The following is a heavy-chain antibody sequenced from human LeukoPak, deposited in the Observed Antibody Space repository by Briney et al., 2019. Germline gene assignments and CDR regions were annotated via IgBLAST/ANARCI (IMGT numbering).Heavy chain of an antibody. CDR1: GGTFSSYA. CDR3: ARDRDIVVVPAAAYYYYGMDV. D-gene: IGHD2-2*01. V-gene: IGHV1-69*13. Sequence: SVKVSCKASGGTFSSYAISWVRQAPGQGLEWMGGIIPIFGTANYAQKFQGRVTITADESTSTAYMELSSLRSEDTAVYYCARDRDIVVVPAAAYYYYGMDVWGQGTTVTVSS. J-gene: IGHJ6*02. CDR2: IIPIFGTA.